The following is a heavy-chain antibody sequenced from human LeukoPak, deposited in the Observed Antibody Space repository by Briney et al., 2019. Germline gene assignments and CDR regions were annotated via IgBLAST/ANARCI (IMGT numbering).Heavy chain of an antibody. CDR1: GFSFSSSA. Sequence: GGSLRLSCAASGFSFSSSAMDWVRHAPGKGLEWVAFMQNDGREKYYADSVKGRVTISRDISKNTLYLQMNSLRIEDTAVYYCAKDGAWLRFDDWGQGILVTVSS. CDR2: MQNDGREK. J-gene: IGHJ4*02. D-gene: IGHD5-12*01. CDR3: AKDGAWLRFDD. V-gene: IGHV3-30*02.